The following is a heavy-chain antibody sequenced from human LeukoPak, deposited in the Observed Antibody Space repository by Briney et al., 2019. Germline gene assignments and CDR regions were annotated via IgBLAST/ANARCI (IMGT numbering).Heavy chain of an antibody. Sequence: GESLRISCKTSGYTFTGYWIGWVRQMPGKGLEWMGIIYPGDSATRYSPSFQGQVTNSADKSINTAYLQWTNLKASDTAMYYCWRLTGYCSSTSCGFGVHWFDPWGQGTLVTVSS. CDR3: WRLTGYCSSTSCGFGVHWFDP. J-gene: IGHJ5*02. CDR1: GYTFTGYW. V-gene: IGHV5-51*01. D-gene: IGHD2-2*01. CDR2: IYPGDSAT.